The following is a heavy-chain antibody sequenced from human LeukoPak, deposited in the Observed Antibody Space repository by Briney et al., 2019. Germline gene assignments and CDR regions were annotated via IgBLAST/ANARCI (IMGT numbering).Heavy chain of an antibody. V-gene: IGHV4-59*01. D-gene: IGHD3-10*02. J-gene: IGHJ6*03. Sequence: SETLSLTCTVSGGSISSYYWSWIRQPPGKGLEWIGYIYYSGSTNYNPSLKSRVTISVDTSKSQFSLKLSSVTAADTAVYYCARERDPLSGEVYYYMDVWGKGTTVTVSS. CDR1: GGSISSYY. CDR2: IYYSGST. CDR3: ARERDPLSGEVYYYMDV.